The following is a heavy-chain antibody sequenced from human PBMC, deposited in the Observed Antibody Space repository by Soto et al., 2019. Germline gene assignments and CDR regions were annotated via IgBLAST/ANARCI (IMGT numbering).Heavy chain of an antibody. J-gene: IGHJ5*02. CDR1: GGSISSYY. Sequence: SETLSLTCTVSGGSISSYYWSWIRQPAGKGLEWIGRIYTSGGTNYNPSLKSRVTMSVDTSKNQFSLKLSSVTAADTAVYYCAREGPYSSSWYNWFDPWGQGTLVTVSS. D-gene: IGHD6-13*01. CDR2: IYTSGGT. CDR3: AREGPYSSSWYNWFDP. V-gene: IGHV4-4*07.